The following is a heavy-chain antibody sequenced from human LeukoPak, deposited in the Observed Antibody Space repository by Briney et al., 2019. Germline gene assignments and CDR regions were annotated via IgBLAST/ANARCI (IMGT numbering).Heavy chain of an antibody. Sequence: GGSLRLSCAASGFTFSSYNMNWVRQAPGKGLEWVSSISSSSSYIYYADSVKGRFTISRDNAKNSLYLQMNSLRAEDTAVYYCARDPSYYDILTGYYTGGDWGQGTLVTVSS. CDR3: ARDPSYYDILTGYYTGGD. CDR2: ISSSSSYI. CDR1: GFTFSSYN. V-gene: IGHV3-21*01. D-gene: IGHD3-9*01. J-gene: IGHJ4*02.